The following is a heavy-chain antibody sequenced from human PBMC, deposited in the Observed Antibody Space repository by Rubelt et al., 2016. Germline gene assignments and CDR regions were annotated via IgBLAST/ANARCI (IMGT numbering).Heavy chain of an antibody. J-gene: IGHJ4*02. CDR1: GFSFSTFT. D-gene: IGHD3-10*01. V-gene: IGHV3-7*01. CDR2: INKDASEK. Sequence: EVQLVESGGGLVKPGGSLRLSCAASGFSFSTFTMNWVRQAPGKGLEWVANINKDASEKYYVDSAKGRFTISRDNAKNSLDLHMNSLRPEDTSVYYWARGNSAAYGGQGTLVTVSS. CDR3: ARGNSAAY.